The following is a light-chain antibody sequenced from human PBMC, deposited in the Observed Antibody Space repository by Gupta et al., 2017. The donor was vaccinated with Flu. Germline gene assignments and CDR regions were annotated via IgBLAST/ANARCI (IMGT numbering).Light chain of an antibody. CDR3: SAGDDILEV. Sequence: SVPTQPPSASGLAGQMVTISCSGSSASIGSNYVYWYQQLPGTAHKLLIYRNKQRPSGVPDRFSGSKSGTSASLAIRVLRAEDEDDYYYSAGDDILEVFGTGTKVTVL. V-gene: IGLV1-47*01. CDR2: RNK. CDR1: SASIGSNY. J-gene: IGLJ1*01.